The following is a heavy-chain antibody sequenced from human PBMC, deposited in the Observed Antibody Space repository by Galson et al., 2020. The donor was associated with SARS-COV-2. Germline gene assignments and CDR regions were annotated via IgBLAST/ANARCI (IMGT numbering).Heavy chain of an antibody. Sequence: PGGSLRLSCAASGFTFSSYGMHWVRQAPGKGLEWVAVIWYDGSNKYYADSVKGRFTISRDNSKNALYLQMNSLRAEDTAVYYCARDVGIAARPDNADYWGQGTLVTVSS. D-gene: IGHD6-6*01. J-gene: IGHJ4*02. CDR2: IWYDGSNK. CDR3: ARDVGIAARPDNADY. CDR1: GFTFSSYG. V-gene: IGHV3-33*01.